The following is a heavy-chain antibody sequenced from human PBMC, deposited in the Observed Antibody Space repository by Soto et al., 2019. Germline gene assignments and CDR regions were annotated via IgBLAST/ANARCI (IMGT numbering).Heavy chain of an antibody. D-gene: IGHD1-26*01. J-gene: IGHJ4*02. CDR1: GFSLSTSGVG. CDR2: IYWDDDK. Sequence: SGPTLVNPTQTLALTCTFSGFSLSTSGVGVGWVRQPPGKALEWLALIYWDDDKRYSPSLKSRLTITKDTSKNQVVLTMTNMDPVDTATYYCAHMAPEWELLRPFDYWGQGTLVTVSS. V-gene: IGHV2-5*02. CDR3: AHMAPEWELLRPFDY.